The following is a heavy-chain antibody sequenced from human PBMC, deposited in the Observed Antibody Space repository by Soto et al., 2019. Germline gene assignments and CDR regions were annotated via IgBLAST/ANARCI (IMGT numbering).Heavy chain of an antibody. D-gene: IGHD6-13*01. J-gene: IGHJ4*02. CDR2: ISWNSGSI. V-gene: IGHV3-9*01. Sequence: EVQLVESGGGLVQPGRSLRLSCAASGFTFDDYAMHWVRQAPGKGLEWVSGISWNSGSIGYADSVKGRFTISRDNAKNSLYLQMNSLRAEDTALYYCAKELSIAAALNYFDYWGQGTLVTVSS. CDR1: GFTFDDYA. CDR3: AKELSIAAALNYFDY.